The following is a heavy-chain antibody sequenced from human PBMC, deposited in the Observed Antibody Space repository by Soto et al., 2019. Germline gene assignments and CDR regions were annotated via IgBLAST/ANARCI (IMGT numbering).Heavy chain of an antibody. CDR1: GDTFKNCV. CDR2: IIPLFGTT. D-gene: IGHD7-27*01. Sequence: QVQVVQSGVEVRRPGSSVKVSCKASGDTFKNCVISWVRQAPGQGLEWMGGIIPLFGTTDFAQRFQGRRTITTDESTTTAYMELSRLRTEDTATYYCAAELGFRKLSVVWGQGTTVIVSS. J-gene: IGHJ6*02. CDR3: AAELGFRKLSVV. V-gene: IGHV1-69*01.